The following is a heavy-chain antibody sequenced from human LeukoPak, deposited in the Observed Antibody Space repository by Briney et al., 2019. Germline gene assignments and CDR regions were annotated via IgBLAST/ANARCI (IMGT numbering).Heavy chain of an antibody. D-gene: IGHD2-2*01. Sequence: SETLSLTCSVSGGSSSSSSYYWGWIRQPPGKGPEYIGFVYHSGSTYYNPSLRRRVTMSVDTSKNQFSLNLTSVTAADTAVYFCARVVGSSSSKNWFDPWGQGTLVTVSS. J-gene: IGHJ5*02. CDR1: GGSSSSSSYY. CDR3: ARVVGSSSSKNWFDP. CDR2: VYHSGST. V-gene: IGHV4-39*07.